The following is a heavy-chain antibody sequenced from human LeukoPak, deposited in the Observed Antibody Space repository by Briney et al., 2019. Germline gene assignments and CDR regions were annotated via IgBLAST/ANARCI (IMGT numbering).Heavy chain of an antibody. CDR3: AYRPPGDESFDI. CDR2: FDPEDGET. D-gene: IGHD3-16*01. J-gene: IGHJ3*02. Sequence: ASVKVSCKVSGHTLSELAMLWVRQATGKGLEWMGGFDPEDGETIYAQKFQGRVTMTEDTSTDTAYMELSSLRSEDTAVYYCAYRPPGDESFDIWGQGTMVTVSS. CDR1: GHTLSELA. V-gene: IGHV1-24*01.